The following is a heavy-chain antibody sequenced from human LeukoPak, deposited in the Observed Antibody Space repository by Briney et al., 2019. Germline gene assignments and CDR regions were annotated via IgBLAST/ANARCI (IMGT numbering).Heavy chain of an antibody. V-gene: IGHV1-18*01. J-gene: IGHJ5*02. CDR2: ISAYNGNT. Sequence: ASVKVSCKASGYTFTSYGISWVRQAPGQGLEWMGWISAYNGNTNYAQKLQGRVTMTTDTSTSTAYMELRSLRSDDTAVYYCARGKIAGGWLTPEHGYSPWGQGTLVTVSS. CDR1: GYTFTSYG. CDR3: ARGKIAGGWLTPEHGYSP. D-gene: IGHD6-19*01.